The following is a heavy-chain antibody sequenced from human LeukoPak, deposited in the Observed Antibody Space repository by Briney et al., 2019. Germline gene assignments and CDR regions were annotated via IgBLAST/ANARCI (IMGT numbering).Heavy chain of an antibody. CDR3: ARGHSSSWYYY. Sequence: SETLSLTCAVYGGSFSGYYWSWIRQPPGKGLEWIGEINHSGSTNYNPSLKSRVTISVDTSKNQFSLKLSSVTAADTAVYYCARGHSSSWYYYWGQGTLVTVSS. CDR2: INHSGST. J-gene: IGHJ4*02. CDR1: GGSFSGYY. D-gene: IGHD6-13*01. V-gene: IGHV4-34*01.